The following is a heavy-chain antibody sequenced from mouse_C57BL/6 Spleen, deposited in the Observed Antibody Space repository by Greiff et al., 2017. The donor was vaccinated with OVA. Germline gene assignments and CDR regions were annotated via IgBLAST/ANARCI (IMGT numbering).Heavy chain of an antibody. D-gene: IGHD1-1*01. Sequence: EVQLVESGPELVKPGASVKMSCKASGYTFTDYNMHWVKQSHGKSLEWIGYINPNNGGTSYNQKFKGKATLTVNKSSSTAYMELRSLTSEDSAVYYGTRYDYYGITGFAYWGQGTLVTVSA. CDR1: GYTFTDYN. CDR3: TRYDYYGITGFAY. V-gene: IGHV1-22*01. CDR2: INPNNGGT. J-gene: IGHJ3*01.